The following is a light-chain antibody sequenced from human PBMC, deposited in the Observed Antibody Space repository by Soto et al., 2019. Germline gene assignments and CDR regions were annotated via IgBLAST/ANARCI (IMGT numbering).Light chain of an antibody. J-gene: IGKJ1*01. Sequence: EIVLTQSTGTLSLSPEERATRSCRASQSVSSSYLAWYQQKVGQAPRLLIYGASSRATGIPDRFSGSGSGTDFTLTISRLEPEDFAVYYCQQYGSTPVTFGQGTKVDNK. CDR1: QSVSSSY. CDR3: QQYGSTPVT. V-gene: IGKV3-20*01. CDR2: GAS.